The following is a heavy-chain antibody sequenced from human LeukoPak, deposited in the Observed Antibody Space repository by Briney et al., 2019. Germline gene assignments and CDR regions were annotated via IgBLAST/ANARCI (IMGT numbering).Heavy chain of an antibody. CDR2: IYPGDGET. CDR1: GYSFTSYW. Sequence: GDSLKISCEASGYSFTSYWIGWVRQMPGKRLEWMGMIYPGDGETRRSPTLQGQVAFSVDKSINTAYLQWSSLKASDTGTYFCGRIGDPPPFNHLDPWGPGTQVIVSS. D-gene: IGHD2-21*02. V-gene: IGHV5-51*01. CDR3: GRIGDPPPFNHLDP. J-gene: IGHJ5*02.